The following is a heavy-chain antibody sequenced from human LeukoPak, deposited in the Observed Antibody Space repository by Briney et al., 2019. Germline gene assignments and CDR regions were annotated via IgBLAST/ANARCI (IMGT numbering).Heavy chain of an antibody. CDR2: IYHSGST. CDR3: ARASFNSYGIDGFDY. J-gene: IGHJ4*02. V-gene: IGHV4-4*02. CDR1: GGSISTSNW. D-gene: IGHD5-18*01. Sequence: PSGTLSLTCAVSGGSISTSNWWSWVRQPPGKGLEWIGEIYHSGSTNYNPSLKSRVTISVDKSKNQFSLNLSSVTAADTAVYYCARASFNSYGIDGFDYWGQGTLVTVSS.